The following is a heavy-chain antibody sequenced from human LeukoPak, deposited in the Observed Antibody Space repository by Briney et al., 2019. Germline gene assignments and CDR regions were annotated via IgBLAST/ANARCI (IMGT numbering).Heavy chain of an antibody. J-gene: IGHJ4*02. Sequence: PGGSLRLXCAASGFTFSTYAMSWVRQAPGKGLEWVSGISGSGGSTYYADSPKGRFTISRDNSENTLYLQVNSLRAEDTAVYYCAKVGVTGWYFDYWGQGALVTVSS. CDR1: GFTFSTYA. CDR2: ISGSGGST. CDR3: AKVGVTGWYFDY. V-gene: IGHV3-23*01. D-gene: IGHD1-26*01.